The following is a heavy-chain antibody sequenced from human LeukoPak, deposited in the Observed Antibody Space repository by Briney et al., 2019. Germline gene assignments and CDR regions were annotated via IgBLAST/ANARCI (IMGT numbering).Heavy chain of an antibody. V-gene: IGHV4-39*02. Sequence: SETLSLTCNLSGGSVSSSTYSWVWNRQPPGQGLEWIGSIYKSGNTYYNPSLKSRITISVDTSKNHFTLKRSSVTALYTAVYYWAAGSTIFGVSIMGSCFDPWGQGTLVTVSS. J-gene: IGHJ5*02. D-gene: IGHD3-3*01. CDR2: IYKSGNT. CDR1: GGSVSSSTYS. CDR3: AAGSTIFGVSIMGSCFDP.